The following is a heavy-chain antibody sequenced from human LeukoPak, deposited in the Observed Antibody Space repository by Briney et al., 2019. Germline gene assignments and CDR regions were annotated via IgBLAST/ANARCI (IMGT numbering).Heavy chain of an antibody. CDR1: GGSISGFY. D-gene: IGHD2-21*01. J-gene: IGHJ4*02. V-gene: IGHV4-4*07. Sequence: SETLSHTCTVSGGSISGFYWSWIRQPAGKGLEWIGRIYPSGGTNYNPSLKSRVTMSTDTSKNQFSLKLRSVTAADTAVYYCAREYGDLDYWGQGTLVTVSS. CDR3: AREYGDLDY. CDR2: IYPSGGT.